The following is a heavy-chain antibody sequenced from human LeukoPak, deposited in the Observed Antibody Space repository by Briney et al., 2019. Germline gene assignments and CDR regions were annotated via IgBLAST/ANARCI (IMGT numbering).Heavy chain of an antibody. Sequence: PGGSLRLSCTASGFSFSSYWMHWVRQAPGKGLVWVSRINSDGSSTSYADSVKGRFTISRDNAKNTLYLQMNSLRAEDTAVYYCARGHLGSSWYSGFDYWGQGTLVTVSS. J-gene: IGHJ4*02. D-gene: IGHD6-13*01. CDR3: ARGHLGSSWYSGFDY. CDR1: GFSFSSYW. V-gene: IGHV3-74*01. CDR2: INSDGSST.